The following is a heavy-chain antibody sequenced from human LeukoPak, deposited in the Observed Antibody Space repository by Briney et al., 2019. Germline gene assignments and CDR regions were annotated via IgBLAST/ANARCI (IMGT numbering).Heavy chain of an antibody. Sequence: ASVKVSCKASGYTFTGYYMHWVRQAPGQGLEWMGRINPNSGGTNYAQKFQGRVTMTRDTSISTAYMELSRLRSDDTAAYYCARVNDYVWGSYRMRWFDPWGQGTLVTVSS. J-gene: IGHJ5*02. CDR1: GYTFTGYY. D-gene: IGHD3-16*02. CDR2: INPNSGGT. CDR3: ARVNDYVWGSYRMRWFDP. V-gene: IGHV1-2*06.